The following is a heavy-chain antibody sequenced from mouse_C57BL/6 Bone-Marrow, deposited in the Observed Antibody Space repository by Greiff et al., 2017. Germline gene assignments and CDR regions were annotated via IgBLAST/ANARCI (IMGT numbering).Heavy chain of an antibody. V-gene: IGHV1-64*01. J-gene: IGHJ4*01. CDR2: MHPNGGSP. D-gene: IGHD2-4*01. CDR3: ARSSNYEDYTMDY. CDR1: GYTFTNYW. Sequence: VQLQQPGAELVKPGASVKLSCKASGYTFTNYWMHWVKQRPGQGLEWIGMMHPNGGSPDYNEKFKSEATLSVDKSSRTAYMELSSLTSEDSAVYYCARSSNYEDYTMDYWGQGTSVTVSS.